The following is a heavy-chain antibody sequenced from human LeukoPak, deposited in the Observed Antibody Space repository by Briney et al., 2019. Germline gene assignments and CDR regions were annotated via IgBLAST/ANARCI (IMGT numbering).Heavy chain of an antibody. Sequence: ASVKVSCKASGGTFSSYAISWVRQAPGQGLEWMGGIIPIFGTANYAQKFQGRVTITADESTSTAYMELNSLRSEDTAVYYCAIIRFEVRVDVFDIWGQGTMVTVSS. D-gene: IGHD3-10*01. V-gene: IGHV1-69*13. CDR1: GGTFSSYA. CDR2: IIPIFGTA. CDR3: AIIRFEVRVDVFDI. J-gene: IGHJ3*02.